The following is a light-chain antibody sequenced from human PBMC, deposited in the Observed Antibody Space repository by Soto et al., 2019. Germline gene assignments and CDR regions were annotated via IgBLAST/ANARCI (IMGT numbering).Light chain of an antibody. V-gene: IGKV3-20*01. CDR3: QQYGSSPLWT. J-gene: IGKJ1*01. Sequence: EIVLTQSPATLSLSPGERATLSCRASQGVSSYLAWYQQKPGQAPGLLIYGASSRATGIPDRFSGSGSGTDFTLTISRLEPEDFAVYYCQQYGSSPLWTFGQGTKVDIK. CDR1: QGVSSY. CDR2: GAS.